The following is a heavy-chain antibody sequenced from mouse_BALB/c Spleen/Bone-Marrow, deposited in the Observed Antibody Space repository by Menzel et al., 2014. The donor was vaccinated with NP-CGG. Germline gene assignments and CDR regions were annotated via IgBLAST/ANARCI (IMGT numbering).Heavy chain of an antibody. CDR3: SRLNYYGNLFV. V-gene: IGHV4-1*02. D-gene: IGHD1-1*01. CDR1: GFDFSRFW. J-gene: IGHJ1*01. Sequence: EVQRVESGGGLVQPGGSLKLSCAASGFDFSRFWMSWVRQAPGKGLEWIGEINPDSSTINYTPSLKDKFIISRDNAKNTLYLQMSKVRSEDTALYYCSRLNYYGNLFVWGAGTTVTVSS. CDR2: INPDSSTI.